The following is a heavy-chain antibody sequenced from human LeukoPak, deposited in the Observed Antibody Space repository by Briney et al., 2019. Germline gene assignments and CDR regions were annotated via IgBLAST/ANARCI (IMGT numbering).Heavy chain of an antibody. V-gene: IGHV1-18*01. D-gene: IGHD3-22*01. J-gene: IGHJ4*02. CDR1: GGTFSSYA. CDR3: ARASSDYDSSGFGLDY. Sequence: GASVKVSCKASGGTFSSYAISWVRQAPGQGLEWMGWISAYNGNTNYAQKLQGRVTMTTDTSTSTAYMELRSLRSDDTAVYYCARASSDYDSSGFGLDYWGQGTLVTVSS. CDR2: ISAYNGNT.